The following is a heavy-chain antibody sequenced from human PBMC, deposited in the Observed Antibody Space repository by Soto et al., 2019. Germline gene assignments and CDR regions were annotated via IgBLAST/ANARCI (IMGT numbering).Heavy chain of an antibody. D-gene: IGHD2-15*01. CDR1: GGSISSGGYY. CDR3: ARVPYCSGGSCEENNFDY. V-gene: IGHV4-31*03. Sequence: SETLSLTCTVSGGSISSGGYYWSWIRQHPGKGLEWIGYIYYSGSTYYNPSLKSRVTISVDTSKNQFSLKLSSVTAADTAVYYCARVPYCSGGSCEENNFDYWGQGTLVTVSS. J-gene: IGHJ4*02. CDR2: IYYSGST.